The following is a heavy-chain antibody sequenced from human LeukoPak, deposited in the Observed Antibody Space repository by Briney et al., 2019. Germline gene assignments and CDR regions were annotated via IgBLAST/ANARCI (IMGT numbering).Heavy chain of an antibody. CDR2: IYYSGST. D-gene: IGHD6-13*01. Sequence: SETLSLTCTVSGGSISSYYWGWIRQPPGKGLEWIGYIYYSGSTNYNPSLKSRVTISVDTSKNQFSLRLRSVTAADTAVYYCARVTGYMVEDYFDSWGQGTLVTVSS. CDR1: GGSISSYY. J-gene: IGHJ4*02. CDR3: ARVTGYMVEDYFDS. V-gene: IGHV4-59*01.